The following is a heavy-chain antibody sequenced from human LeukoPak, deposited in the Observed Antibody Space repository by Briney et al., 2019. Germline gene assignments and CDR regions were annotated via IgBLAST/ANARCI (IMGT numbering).Heavy chain of an antibody. CDR1: GLPFSIYG. V-gene: IGHV3-33*01. CDR3: ARSQSSSLIDY. J-gene: IGHJ4*02. Sequence: GGSLRLSCAASGLPFSIYGIHWVRQAPGKGLEWVAVIWYDGSTKYYADSVKGRFTISRDNSKNTLYLQMNSLRAEDTAVYFCARSQSSSLIDYWGLGTLVTVSS. CDR2: IWYDGSTK. D-gene: IGHD6-13*01.